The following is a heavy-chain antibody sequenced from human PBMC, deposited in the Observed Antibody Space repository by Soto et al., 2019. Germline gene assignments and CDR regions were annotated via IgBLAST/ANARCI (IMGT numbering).Heavy chain of an antibody. Sequence: QVQLVQSGAEVKKPGSSVKVSCKASGGTFSSYTISWVRQAPGQGLEWMGRIIPILGIANYAQKFQVRVTITADKSTSTAYMELSSLRSEDAVVYYCARDRVGYGGHSVWGQGTLVTVSS. D-gene: IGHD4-17*01. CDR1: GGTFSSYT. J-gene: IGHJ4*02. CDR2: IIPILGIA. CDR3: ARDRVGYGGHSV. V-gene: IGHV1-69*08.